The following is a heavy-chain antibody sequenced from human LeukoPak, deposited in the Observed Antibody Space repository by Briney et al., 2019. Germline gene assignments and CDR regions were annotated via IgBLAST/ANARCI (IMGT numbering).Heavy chain of an antibody. D-gene: IGHD5-24*01. Sequence: VKVSCXXXGYTXTSYYMHWVRQAPGQGLEWMGIINPSGGSTSYAQKFQGRVTMTRDTSTSTVYMELSSLRSEDTAVYYCARDRRDGYITLDYWGQGTLVTVSS. J-gene: IGHJ4*02. V-gene: IGHV1-46*01. CDR1: GYTXTSYY. CDR2: INPSGGST. CDR3: ARDRRDGYITLDY.